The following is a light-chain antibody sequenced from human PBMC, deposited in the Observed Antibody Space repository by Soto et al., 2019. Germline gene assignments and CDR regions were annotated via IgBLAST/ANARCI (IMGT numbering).Light chain of an antibody. CDR3: QQYNNWPWT. Sequence: EIVMTQSPATLSVSPGERATLSCRASQSVATNLAWYQQQPGQPPRLLIYGASTRATGIPARFSGSGSGTEFTLTISSLQSLDFAVYSCQQYNNWPWTFGQGTQVDVK. CDR2: GAS. CDR1: QSVATN. J-gene: IGKJ1*01. V-gene: IGKV3-15*01.